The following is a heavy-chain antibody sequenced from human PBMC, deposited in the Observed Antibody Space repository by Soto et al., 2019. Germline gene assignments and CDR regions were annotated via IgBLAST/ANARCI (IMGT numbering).Heavy chain of an antibody. CDR1: GGTFNNYA. V-gene: IGHV1-69*13. CDR2: IIPIFGPA. D-gene: IGHD2-21*02. CDR3: ARXSRPDCGGDCYGFYFDY. Sequence: GASVKVSCKSSGGTFNNYAISWVRQAPGQGLEWMGGIIPIFGPANYAQKFQGRVTITADESTTTAYMELTSLRSEDTAVYYCARXSRPDCGGDCYGFYFDYWGQGTLVTVSS. J-gene: IGHJ4*02.